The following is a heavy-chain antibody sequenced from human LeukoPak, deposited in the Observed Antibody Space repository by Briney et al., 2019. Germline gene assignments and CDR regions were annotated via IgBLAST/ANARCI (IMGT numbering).Heavy chain of an antibody. CDR3: ARARPPDYGDYENADAFDI. V-gene: IGHV1-8*01. J-gene: IGHJ3*02. Sequence: PGASVKVSCKASGYTFTNYDINWVRQATGQGLEWMGWMNPNSGNTGYAQKFQGRVTMTRNTSISTAYMELSSLRSGDTALYYCARARPPDYGDYENADAFDIWGQGTMVTVSS. CDR1: GYTFTNYD. CDR2: MNPNSGNT. D-gene: IGHD4-17*01.